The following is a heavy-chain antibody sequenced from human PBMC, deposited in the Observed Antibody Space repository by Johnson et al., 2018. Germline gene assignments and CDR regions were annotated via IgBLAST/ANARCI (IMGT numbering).Heavy chain of an antibody. CDR2: INSDGSST. V-gene: IGHV3-74*02. CDR1: GFTFSSYW. J-gene: IGHJ2*01. CDR3: STLVGATPSRHFEL. D-gene: IGHD1-26*01. Sequence: VQLVESGGGLVQPGGSLRLSCAASGFTFSSYWMHWVRQGPGKGLVWVSRINSDGSSTTYADSVKGRFTISRDNAKNTLYLQRNTLRAEDTAGYYCSTLVGATPSRHFELRGRGTLVTVSS.